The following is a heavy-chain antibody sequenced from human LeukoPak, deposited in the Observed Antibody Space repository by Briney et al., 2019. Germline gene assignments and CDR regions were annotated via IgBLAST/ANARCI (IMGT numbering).Heavy chain of an antibody. CDR3: ARIVPASNLDY. D-gene: IGHD2-2*01. CDR1: GYTFTSYD. V-gene: IGHV1-8*01. CDR2: MDPHSGNT. J-gene: IGHJ4*02. Sequence: GGSVKVSCKASGYTFTSYDLSWVGQAPGQGLEWMGWMDPHSGNTGYAQKFQGRVTMTRNTSISTAYMELSSLRSEDTAVYYCARIVPASNLDYWGQGTLVTVSS.